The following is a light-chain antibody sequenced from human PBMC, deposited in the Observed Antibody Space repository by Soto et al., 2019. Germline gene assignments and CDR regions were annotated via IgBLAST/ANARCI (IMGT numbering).Light chain of an antibody. Sequence: QSVLTQPPSASGSPGQSVTISCTGTSSDVGGYNYVSWYQQHPGKAPKLMIYEVSKRPSGVPDRFSGSESGNTASLTVSGLQAEDEADYYCSSYAGSRVFGGGTKVTVL. V-gene: IGLV2-8*01. CDR1: SSDVGGYNY. J-gene: IGLJ2*01. CDR3: SSYAGSRV. CDR2: EVS.